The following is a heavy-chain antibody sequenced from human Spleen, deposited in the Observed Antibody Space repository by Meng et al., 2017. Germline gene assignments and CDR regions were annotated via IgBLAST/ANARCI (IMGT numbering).Heavy chain of an antibody. CDR3: AKGGIAVAGKGPYYYGMDV. CDR2: ISWNSGSI. Sequence: SLKISCAASGFTFDDYAMHWVRQAPGKGLEWVSGISWNSGSIGYADSVKGRFTISRDNTKNSLYLQMNSLRAEDTALYYCAKGGIAVAGKGPYYYGMDVWGQGTTVTFAS. D-gene: IGHD6-19*01. CDR1: GFTFDDYA. V-gene: IGHV3-9*01. J-gene: IGHJ6*01.